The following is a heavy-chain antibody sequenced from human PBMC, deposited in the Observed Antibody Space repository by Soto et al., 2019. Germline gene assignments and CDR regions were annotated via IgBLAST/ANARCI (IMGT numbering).Heavy chain of an antibody. J-gene: IGHJ5*01. Sequence: QVQLQQSGPGLVKPSQTLSLTCAISGESVSTNSATWAGIRQSPSRGLECLGRPYYRSKWNHDYAVSVKGRXTXNXXTSNHQLSLQLNSVTPDDTAVYYCARLIGDSWLDSWGQGTLVTVSS. CDR3: ARLIGDSWLDS. CDR2: PYYRSKWNH. CDR1: GESVSTNSAT. D-gene: IGHD2-8*01. V-gene: IGHV6-1*01.